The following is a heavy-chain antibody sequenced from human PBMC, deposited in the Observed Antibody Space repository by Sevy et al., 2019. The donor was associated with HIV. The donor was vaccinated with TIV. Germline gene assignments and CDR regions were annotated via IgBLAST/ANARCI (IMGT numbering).Heavy chain of an antibody. CDR1: GFTFSSYA. CDR3: AKGTTDFGY. J-gene: IGHJ4*02. V-gene: IGHV3-23*01. CDR2: ISGSGGST. Sequence: GGSLRLSCAASGFTFSSYAMSWVRQAPGKGREWVSAISGSGGSTYYADSVKGRFTSSRDNSKNTLYLQVNSLRAEDTAVYYCAKGTTDFGYWGQGTMVTVSS. D-gene: IGHD4-4*01.